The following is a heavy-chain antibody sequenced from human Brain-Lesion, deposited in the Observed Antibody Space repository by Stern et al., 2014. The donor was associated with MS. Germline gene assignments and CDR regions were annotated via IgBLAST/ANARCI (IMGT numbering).Heavy chain of an antibody. CDR1: GGSITSSSYY. CDR2: VYYTGRT. J-gene: IGHJ4*02. CDR3: VRPDIMGTIGN. Sequence: QVQLQESGPGLVKPSEPLSLTCTLSGGSITSSSYYWGWIRQPPGRGLEYIGTVYYTGRTFYDPSPKSRVTLSVDTSQNQVARNLTLGTAADTAVYYCVRPDIMGTIGNWGQGTLVTVSS. V-gene: IGHV4-39*01. D-gene: IGHD1-26*01.